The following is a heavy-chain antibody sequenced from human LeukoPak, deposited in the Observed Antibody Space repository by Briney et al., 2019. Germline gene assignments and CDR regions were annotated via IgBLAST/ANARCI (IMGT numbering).Heavy chain of an antibody. J-gene: IGHJ4*02. CDR3: ARGGRHGGSYSLDY. CDR2: IIPSLGLR. D-gene: IGHD1-26*01. Sequence: SVKVSCKVSGYTLTELSMHWVRQAPGQGLEWMGRIIPSLGLRNYAPRFQGRVSIAADKSTSTAYMEVTSLRSEDTAVYYCARGGRHGGSYSLDYWGQGTLVTVSS. CDR1: GYTLTELS. V-gene: IGHV1-69*04.